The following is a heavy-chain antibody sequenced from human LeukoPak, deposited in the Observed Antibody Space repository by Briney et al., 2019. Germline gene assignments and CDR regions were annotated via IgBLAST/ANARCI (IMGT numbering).Heavy chain of an antibody. V-gene: IGHV3-30*02. D-gene: IGHD1-1*01. CDR2: IRYDGSNK. CDR1: GFTFNIYG. J-gene: IGHJ6*03. Sequence: GGSLRLSCAASGFTFNIYGMHWVRQAPGKGLEWVAFIRYDGSNKDYADTVKGRFTISRDNSKNTLYLQMNSLKPDDTAVYYCAAVQPYYDYYYMDVWGKGTTVTISS. CDR3: AAVQPYYDYYYMDV.